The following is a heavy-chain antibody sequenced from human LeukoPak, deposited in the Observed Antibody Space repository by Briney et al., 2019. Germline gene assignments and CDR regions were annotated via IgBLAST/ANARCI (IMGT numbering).Heavy chain of an antibody. D-gene: IGHD2-15*01. CDR2: ILSDGSKQ. J-gene: IGHJ4*02. CDR3: AKEDRSGGSCDY. CDR1: GFTFSTYN. V-gene: IGHV3-30*18. Sequence: GGSLRLSCAASGFTFSTYNMHWVRQAPGKGLEWVAVILSDGSKQYYADSVKGRFTISRDNSKNTLYLQMNSLRAEDTAVYYCAKEDRSGGSCDYWGQGTLVTVSS.